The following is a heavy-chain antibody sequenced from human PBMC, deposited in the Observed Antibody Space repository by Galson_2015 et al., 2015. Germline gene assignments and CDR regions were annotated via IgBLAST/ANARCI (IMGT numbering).Heavy chain of an antibody. CDR2: IYWDDDK. CDR1: GVSLRTSGVG. Sequence: ALVNPSQTRTLPCTFSGVSLRTSGVGGGWIRQSPGKALEWLALIYWDDDKGYSPSLKSRLTITKDTSKNQVVLIMTNMDPVDTATYYCARGWSGYYRLDYWGQGTLVTVSS. J-gene: IGHJ4*02. CDR3: ARGWSGYYRLDY. V-gene: IGHV2-5*02. D-gene: IGHD3-3*01.